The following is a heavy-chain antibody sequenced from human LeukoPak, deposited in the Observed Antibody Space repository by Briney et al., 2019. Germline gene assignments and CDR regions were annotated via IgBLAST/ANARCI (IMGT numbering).Heavy chain of an antibody. CDR1: AFTFSSCS. CDR2: ISSRGDDM. J-gene: IGHJ5*01. CDR3: VKCYISCLHNWFDS. V-gene: IGHV3-23*01. D-gene: IGHD3-16*02. Sequence: GGSLRLSCAASAFTFSSCSMTCVRQAPGKGLEWVSSISSRGDDMYYADSVKGRFTSSRDNSKNTLYLQMNSLRPEDTGIYYCVKCYISCLHNWFDSWGQGTLVTVSS.